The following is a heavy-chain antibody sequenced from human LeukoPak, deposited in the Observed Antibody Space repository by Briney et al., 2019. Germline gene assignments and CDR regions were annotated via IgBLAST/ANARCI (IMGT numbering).Heavy chain of an antibody. CDR1: GFTFSSYA. CDR3: AKVGVVVAATHNWFDP. D-gene: IGHD2-15*01. V-gene: IGHV3-23*01. J-gene: IGHJ5*02. CDR2: ISGSGGST. Sequence: GGSLRLSCAASGFTFSSYAMSWVRQAPGKGLEWVSAISGSGGSTYYADSVKGRFTISRDNSKNTLYLQMNSLRAEDTAVYYCAKVGVVVAATHNWFDPWGQGTLVTVSS.